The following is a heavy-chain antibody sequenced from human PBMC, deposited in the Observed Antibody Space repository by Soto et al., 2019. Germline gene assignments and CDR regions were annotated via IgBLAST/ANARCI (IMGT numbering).Heavy chain of an antibody. CDR2: IYHSGST. CDR3: ARALFRGSGSYYNWFDP. CDR1: GGSISSGGYS. V-gene: IGHV4-30-2*01. Sequence: PSETLSLTCAVSGGSISSGGYSWSWIRQPPGKGLEWIGYIYHSGSTYYKPSLKSRVNISVDRSKNQFSLKLSSVTAADTAVYYCARALFRGSGSYYNWFDPWGQGTLVTVSS. J-gene: IGHJ5*02. D-gene: IGHD3-10*01.